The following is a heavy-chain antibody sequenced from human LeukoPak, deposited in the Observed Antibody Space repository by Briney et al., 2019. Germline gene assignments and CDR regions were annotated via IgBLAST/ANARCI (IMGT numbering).Heavy chain of an antibody. D-gene: IGHD4-17*01. Sequence: AGGSLRLSCAASGFIVSHKYMAWVRQAPGKGLEWVSSITTTSAYIYYADSVKGRFTISRDNAKNSLYLQMNSLRADDTAVYYCTRDIVHGDSVSAYWGQRTLVTVSS. CDR2: ITTTSAYI. J-gene: IGHJ4*02. CDR1: GFIVSHKY. CDR3: TRDIVHGDSVSAY. V-gene: IGHV3-21*01.